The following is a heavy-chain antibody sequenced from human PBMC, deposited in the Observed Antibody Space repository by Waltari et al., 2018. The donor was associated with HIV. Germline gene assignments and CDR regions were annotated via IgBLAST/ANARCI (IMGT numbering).Heavy chain of an antibody. CDR2: INTNTGNP. J-gene: IGHJ3*02. Sequence: QVQLVQSGSELKKPGASVKVSCKASGYTFTSYAMNWVRQAPGQGLEWMGWINTNTGNPTYAQGFTGRFVFSLDTSVSTAYLQISSLKAEDTAVYYCARVGEVGYCSSTSCYTGAFDIWGQGTMVTVSS. D-gene: IGHD2-2*02. CDR1: GYTFTSYA. V-gene: IGHV7-4-1*02. CDR3: ARVGEVGYCSSTSCYTGAFDI.